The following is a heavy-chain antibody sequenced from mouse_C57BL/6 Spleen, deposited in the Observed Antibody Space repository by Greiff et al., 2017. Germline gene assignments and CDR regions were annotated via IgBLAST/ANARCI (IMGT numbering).Heavy chain of an antibody. J-gene: IGHJ2*01. CDR1: GFTFSDYY. Sequence: EVKLMEPEGGLVQPGSSMKLSCTASGFTFSDYYMPWVRQVPEKGLEWVENINSDGSSTYYLDTLNSRFIISRDNAKNILYLQMSSLKSEDTATYYCARKNLGYDYDYNYFDYWGQGTTLTVSS. V-gene: IGHV5-16*01. CDR2: INSDGSST. D-gene: IGHD2-4*01. CDR3: ARKNLGYDYDYNYFDY.